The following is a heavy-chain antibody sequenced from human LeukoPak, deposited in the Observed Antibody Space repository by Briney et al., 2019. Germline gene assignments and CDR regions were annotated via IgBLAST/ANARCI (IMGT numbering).Heavy chain of an antibody. D-gene: IGHD6-19*01. V-gene: IGHV1-69*05. CDR2: IIPIFGTA. CDR3: AREVAVAGHFDY. J-gene: IGHJ4*02. Sequence: SVKVSCKASGYTFTGYYMHWVRQAPGQGLEWMGGIIPIFGTANYAQKFQGRVTITTDESTSTAYMELSSLRSEDTAVYYCAREVAVAGHFDYWGQGTLVTVSS. CDR1: GYTFTGYY.